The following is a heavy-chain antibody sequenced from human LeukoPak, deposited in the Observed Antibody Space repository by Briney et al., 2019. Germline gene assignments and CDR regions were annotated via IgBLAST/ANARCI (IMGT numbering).Heavy chain of an antibody. CDR1: GFTFGNYG. CDR3: AKDDYCGTGDCLYYYYYMDV. J-gene: IGHJ6*03. Sequence: GGSLRLSCAASGFTFGNYGMSWVRQAPGKGLEWVSGINWNGGSTGYADSVEGRFTISRDNAKNSQYLQMNSLRAEDTAVYYCAKDDYCGTGDCLYYYYYMDVWGKGTTVSISS. V-gene: IGHV3-20*04. D-gene: IGHD2-21*02. CDR2: INWNGGST.